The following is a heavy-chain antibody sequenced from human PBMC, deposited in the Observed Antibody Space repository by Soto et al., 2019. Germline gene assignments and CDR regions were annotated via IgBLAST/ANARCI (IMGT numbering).Heavy chain of an antibody. CDR1: SGSISSSNW. V-gene: IGHV4-4*02. D-gene: IGHD7-27*01. CDR3: ARASLGTRETYYGTDV. J-gene: IGHJ6*02. Sequence: SETLSLTCAVSSGSISSSNWWSWVRQPPGKGLEWIGEIYHSGSTNYNPSLKSRVTISVDKSKDQFSLKLSSVTAADTAVYYCARASLGTRETYYGTDVWGQGPTVTLSS. CDR2: IYHSGST.